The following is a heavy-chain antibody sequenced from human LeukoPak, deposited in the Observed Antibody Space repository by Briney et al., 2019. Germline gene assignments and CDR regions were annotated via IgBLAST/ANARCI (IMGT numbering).Heavy chain of an antibody. CDR3: ARDDLPGFWSGSSSGACFDY. CDR1: GYTFTSYG. D-gene: IGHD3-3*01. V-gene: IGHV1-18*01. Sequence: GASVKVSCKASGYTFTSYGISWVRQAPGQGLEWMGWISAYSGNTNYAQKLQGRVTMTTDTSTSTAYMELRSLRSDDTAVYYCARDDLPGFWSGSSSGACFDYWGQGTLVTVSS. CDR2: ISAYSGNT. J-gene: IGHJ4*02.